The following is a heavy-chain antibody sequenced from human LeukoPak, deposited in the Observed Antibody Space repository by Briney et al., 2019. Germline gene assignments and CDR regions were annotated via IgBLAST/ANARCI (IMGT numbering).Heavy chain of an antibody. CDR2: IYVGLFT. CDR3: VRRYYEYNVYDRHFDF. V-gene: IGHV3-53*01. J-gene: IGHJ4*02. D-gene: IGHD5/OR15-5a*01. Sequence: PGGSLRLSCAASGFDIAGNYMSWVRQAPGKGLEWVSAIYVGLFTEYADSVKGRFTISRDNAKSTVFLQMNSLRVEDTAVYFCVRRYYEYNVYDRHFDFWGQGILVTVSS. CDR1: GFDIAGNY.